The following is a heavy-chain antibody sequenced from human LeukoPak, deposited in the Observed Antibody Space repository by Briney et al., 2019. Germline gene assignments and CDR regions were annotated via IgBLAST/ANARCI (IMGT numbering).Heavy chain of an antibody. CDR3: AKATPSLVGATRGHFDY. V-gene: IGHV3-23*01. CDR1: GFTFTNAW. CDR2: ISGSGGST. J-gene: IGHJ4*02. Sequence: GGSLRLSCAASGFTFTNAWMSWVRQAPGKGLEWVSAISGSGGSTYYADSVKGRFTISRDNSKNTLYLQMNSLRAEDTAVYYCAKATPSLVGATRGHFDYWGQGTLVTVSS. D-gene: IGHD1-26*01.